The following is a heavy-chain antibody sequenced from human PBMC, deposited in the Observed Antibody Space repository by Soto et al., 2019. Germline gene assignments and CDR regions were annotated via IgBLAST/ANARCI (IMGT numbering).Heavy chain of an antibody. D-gene: IGHD6-19*01. V-gene: IGHV4-39*01. CDR3: ARHDGFSSGWIFDY. CDR2: IYCHGNT. J-gene: IGHJ4*01. Sequence: PSETLSLTCAVSGGPITRRTYSWGWIRQPPGKTLEWIGTIYCHGNTYSNPSLKSRVTISVDTSNNQLSLKLRSVTAADTAVYYCARHDGFSSGWIFDYWGHGTLVTVSS. CDR1: GGPITRRTYS.